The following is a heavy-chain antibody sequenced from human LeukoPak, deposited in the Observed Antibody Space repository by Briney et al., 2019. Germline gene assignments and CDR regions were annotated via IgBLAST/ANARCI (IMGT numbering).Heavy chain of an antibody. CDR2: IYHSGST. CDR3: ARRHVVAAPGGYFDY. V-gene: IGHV4-4*02. Sequence: SETLSLTCAVSGGSISSSNWWSWVRQPPGKGLEWIGEIYHSGSTNYNPSLKSRVTISVDKSKNQFSLKLSSVTAADTAVYYCARRHVVAAPGGYFDYWGQGTLVTVSS. D-gene: IGHD2-15*01. J-gene: IGHJ4*02. CDR1: GGSISSSNW.